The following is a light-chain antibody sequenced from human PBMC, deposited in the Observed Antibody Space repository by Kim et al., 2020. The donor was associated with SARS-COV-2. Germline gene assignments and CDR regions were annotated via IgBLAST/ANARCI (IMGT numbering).Light chain of an antibody. V-gene: IGLV1-44*01. Sequence: QSVLTQPPSASGTPGRRVTISCSGSSSNIGSNTVNWYQQLPGTAPKLLIYSNDHRPSGVPDRFSGSKSGTSASLAISGLQSEDEAEYYCAAWDDSLNGWVFGGGTKLTVL. CDR2: SND. CDR3: AAWDDSLNGWV. J-gene: IGLJ3*02. CDR1: SSNIGSNT.